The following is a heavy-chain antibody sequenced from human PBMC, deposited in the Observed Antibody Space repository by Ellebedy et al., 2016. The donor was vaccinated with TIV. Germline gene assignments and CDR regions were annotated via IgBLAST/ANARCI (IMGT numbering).Heavy chain of an antibody. Sequence: SETLSLTCTVSGGSISSYYWSWIRQPPGKGLEWIGYIYYSGSTNYNPSLKSRVTISVDTSKNQFSLKLSSVTAADTAVYYCARDCSGGSCYPLREWFDPWGQGTLVTVSS. CDR3: ARDCSGGSCYPLREWFDP. D-gene: IGHD2-15*01. CDR1: GGSISSYY. V-gene: IGHV4-59*01. J-gene: IGHJ5*02. CDR2: IYYSGST.